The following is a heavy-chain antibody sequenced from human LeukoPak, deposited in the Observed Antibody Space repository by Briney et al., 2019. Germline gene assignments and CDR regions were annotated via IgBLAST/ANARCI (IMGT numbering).Heavy chain of an antibody. CDR3: ARDRHFVAFDI. V-gene: IGHV3-69-1*01. CDR2: ISSSSPI. J-gene: IGHJ3*02. CDR1: GFTFTAFT. Sequence: PGGSLRLSCAASGFTFTAFTINWVRQAPGKGLEWVSSISSSSPIHFADSVKGRFTISRDNAKNSVSLQINSLRAEDTALYYCARDRHFVAFDIWGQGTMVTVSS.